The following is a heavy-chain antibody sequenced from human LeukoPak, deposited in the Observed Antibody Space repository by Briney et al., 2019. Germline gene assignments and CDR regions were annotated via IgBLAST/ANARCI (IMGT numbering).Heavy chain of an antibody. CDR1: GYSFTSYW. CDR3: ARQRGYGSGPLDY. D-gene: IGHD3-10*01. Sequence: GESLKISCKASGYSFTSYWISWVRQMPGKGLEWMGIIYPGDSDTRYSPSFQGQVTISADKSISTAYLQWSSLKASDSAMYYCARQRGYGSGPLDYWGQGTLVTVSS. CDR2: IYPGDSDT. V-gene: IGHV5-51*01. J-gene: IGHJ4*02.